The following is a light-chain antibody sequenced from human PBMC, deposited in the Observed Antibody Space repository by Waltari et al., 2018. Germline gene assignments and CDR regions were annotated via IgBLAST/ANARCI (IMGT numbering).Light chain of an antibody. CDR1: SSDVGRYNL. J-gene: IGLJ3*02. Sequence: QSALAQPRSVSGSPGQSVTISCTGTSSDVGRYNLVPWYQQHPGKAPKLMIYDVTRRPSGVPDRFSGSKSGNTASLTISGLQAEDEADYYCCSYAGSYTWVFGGGTKLTVL. V-gene: IGLV2-11*02. CDR2: DVT. CDR3: CSYAGSYTWV.